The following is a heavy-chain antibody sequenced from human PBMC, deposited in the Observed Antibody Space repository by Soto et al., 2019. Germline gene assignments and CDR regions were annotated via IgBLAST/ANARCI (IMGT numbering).Heavy chain of an antibody. CDR2: IIPIFGTA. V-gene: IGHV1-69*13. J-gene: IGHJ4*02. Sequence: SVKVSCKASGGTFSSYAISWVRQAPGQGLEWMGGIIPIFGTANYAQKFQGRVTITADESTSTAYMELSSLRSEDTAVYYCAGGGDYYDSSGLDYWGQGTLVTVSS. D-gene: IGHD3-22*01. CDR1: GGTFSSYA. CDR3: AGGGDYYDSSGLDY.